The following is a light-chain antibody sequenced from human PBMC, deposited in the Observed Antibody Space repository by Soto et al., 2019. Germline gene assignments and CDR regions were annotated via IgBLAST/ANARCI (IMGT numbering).Light chain of an antibody. J-gene: IGKJ1*01. Sequence: DMQMTQYPSTLSASVGDRVTITCRASQTISSWLAWYQQKPGKAPKLLIYKASTLKSGVPSRFSGSGSGTEFTLTISSLQPDDFATHYCQHYNSYSEAFGQETKVDIK. CDR2: KAS. V-gene: IGKV1-5*03. CDR3: QHYNSYSEA. CDR1: QTISSW.